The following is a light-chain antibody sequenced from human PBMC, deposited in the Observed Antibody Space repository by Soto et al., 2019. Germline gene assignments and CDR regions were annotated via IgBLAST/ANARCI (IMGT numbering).Light chain of an antibody. J-gene: IGLJ1*01. CDR3: CSYAGSNTYV. CDR2: EGT. V-gene: IGLV2-23*01. Sequence: QSALTQPASVSGSPGQSITISCTGTNRDVGRYNLVSWYQQHPGKAPKLMIYEGTRRPSGVSYRFSGSKSGDTASLTISGLQAEDEADYFCCSYAGSNTYVFGTATKVTVL. CDR1: NRDVGRYNL.